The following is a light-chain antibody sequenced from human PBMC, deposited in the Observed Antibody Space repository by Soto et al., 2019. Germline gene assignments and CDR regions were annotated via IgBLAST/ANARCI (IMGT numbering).Light chain of an antibody. CDR2: EGG. J-gene: IGLJ2*01. CDR3: CSFALRSTLI. CDR1: TSDVGNYNL. Sequence: QSALTQPASVSGYPGQAITISFTGTTSDVGNYNLVSWYQQYPGKAPKLMIDEGGKQPSGVSNRFSGSKSGNTASLTISGPQAEDEADYYCCSFALRSTLIFGGGIKLTVL. V-gene: IGLV2-23*01.